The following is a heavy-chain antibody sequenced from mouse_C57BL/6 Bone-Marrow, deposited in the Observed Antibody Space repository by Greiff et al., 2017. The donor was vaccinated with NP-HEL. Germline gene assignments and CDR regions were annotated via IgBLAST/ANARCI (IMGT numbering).Heavy chain of an antibody. D-gene: IGHD2-1*01. V-gene: IGHV5-4*03. J-gene: IGHJ4*01. CDR3: ARSMVTTMDY. CDR2: ISDGGSYT. Sequence: EVMLVESGGGLVKPGGSLKLSCAASGFTFSSYAMSWVRQTPEKRLEWVATISDGGSYTYYPDNVKGRFTISRDNAKNNLYLQMSHLKSEDTAMYYCARSMVTTMDYWGQGTSVTVSS. CDR1: GFTFSSYA.